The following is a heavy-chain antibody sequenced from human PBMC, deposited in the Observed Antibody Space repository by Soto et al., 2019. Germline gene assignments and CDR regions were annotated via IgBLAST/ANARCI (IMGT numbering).Heavy chain of an antibody. CDR3: AGDRGSSSWYYF. D-gene: IGHD6-13*01. CDR1: GFTVNSNY. CDR2: IYSGGST. V-gene: IGHV3-66*01. Sequence: EVQLVESGGGLVQPGGSLRLSCAASGFTVNSNYMSWVRQAPGKGLEWVSIIYSGGSTYYADSVKGRFTISRDNSKNTLFLQMNSLRAEDTGVYYCAGDRGSSSWYYFWGQGTLVTVSS. J-gene: IGHJ4*02.